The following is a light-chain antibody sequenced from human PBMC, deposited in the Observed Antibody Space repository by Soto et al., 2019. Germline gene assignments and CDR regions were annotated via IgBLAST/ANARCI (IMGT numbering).Light chain of an antibody. CDR3: ATWDDRLSGRGV. CDR1: ISNIGSNH. V-gene: IGLV1-47*01. Sequence: QSVLTQPPSASGTPGQGVTISCSGTISNIGSNHVYWYQQLPGMAPTLLIYRNNQRPSGVPDRFSGSKSGTSASLAISGLRSEDEADYYCATWDDRLSGRGVFGTGTKVTVL. CDR2: RNN. J-gene: IGLJ1*01.